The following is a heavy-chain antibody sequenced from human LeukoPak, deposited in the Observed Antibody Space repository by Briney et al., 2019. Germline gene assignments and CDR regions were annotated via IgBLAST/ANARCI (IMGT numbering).Heavy chain of an antibody. Sequence: PGGSLRLSCAASGFTVSDYYMSWIRQAAGEGLELVSYISSSGSTIYYADSVKGRSTISRDKAKNSLYLKINSLRAEATAVYYCAREGGYSYGYAGGLDYSGQGTLVTVSS. CDR1: GFTVSDYY. CDR2: ISSSGSTI. CDR3: AREGGYSYGYAGGLDY. J-gene: IGHJ4*02. D-gene: IGHD5-18*01. V-gene: IGHV3-11*04.